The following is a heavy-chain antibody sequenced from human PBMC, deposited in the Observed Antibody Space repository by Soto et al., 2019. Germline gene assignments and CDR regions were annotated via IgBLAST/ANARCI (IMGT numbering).Heavy chain of an antibody. CDR2: INPNRGGT. CDR1: GYTFTGYY. J-gene: IGHJ4*02. Sequence: ASVKVSCKASGYTFTGYYMHWVRQAPGQGLEWMGWINPNRGGTNYAQKFQGRVTMTRDTSISTAYMELSRLRSDDTAVYYCAREAYYDSSGYYELGFDYWGQGTLVTVSS. D-gene: IGHD3-22*01. V-gene: IGHV1-2*02. CDR3: AREAYYDSSGYYELGFDY.